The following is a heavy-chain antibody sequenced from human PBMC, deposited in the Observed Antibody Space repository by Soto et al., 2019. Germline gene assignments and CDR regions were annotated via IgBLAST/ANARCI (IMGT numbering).Heavy chain of an antibody. V-gene: IGHV3-21*01. Sequence: PSETLRLSCAASGFTFSSYSMNWVRQAPGKGLEWVSSISSSSSYIYYADSVKGRFTISRDNAKNSLYLQMNSLRAEDTAVYYCARDRGQLARAFDIWGQGTMVTVSS. CDR1: GFTFSSYS. CDR3: ARDRGQLARAFDI. D-gene: IGHD6-6*01. J-gene: IGHJ3*02. CDR2: ISSSSSYI.